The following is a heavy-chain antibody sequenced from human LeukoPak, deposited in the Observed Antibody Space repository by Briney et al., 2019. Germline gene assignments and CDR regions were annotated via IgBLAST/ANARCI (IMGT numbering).Heavy chain of an antibody. Sequence: GGSLRLSCAASGFTVSSNYMSWVRQAPGKGLEWVSVIYSSGSTYYADSVKGRFTISRDNAKNSLYLQMNSLRAEDTAVYYCARDANWGSEFDYWGQGTLVTVSS. V-gene: IGHV3-53*01. D-gene: IGHD7-27*01. CDR1: GFTVSSNY. CDR2: IYSSGST. CDR3: ARDANWGSEFDY. J-gene: IGHJ4*02.